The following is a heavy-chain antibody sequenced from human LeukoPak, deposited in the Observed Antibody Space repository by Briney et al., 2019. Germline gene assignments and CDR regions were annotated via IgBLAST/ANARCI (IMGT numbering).Heavy chain of an antibody. D-gene: IGHD3-22*01. CDR1: GGSFSGYY. Sequence: SETLSLTCAVYGGSFSGYYWSWIRQPPGKGREWIGEINHSGSTNYNPSLKSRVTISVDTSKNQFSLKLSSVTAADTAVYYCARSMRTMIVVVMRGNWFDPWGQGTLVTVSS. CDR2: INHSGST. J-gene: IGHJ5*02. V-gene: IGHV4-34*01. CDR3: ARSMRTMIVVVMRGNWFDP.